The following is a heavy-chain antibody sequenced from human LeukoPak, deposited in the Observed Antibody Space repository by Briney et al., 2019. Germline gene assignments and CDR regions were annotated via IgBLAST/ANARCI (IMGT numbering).Heavy chain of an antibody. CDR1: GFRFSTYD. D-gene: IGHD6-13*01. CDR2: SSSSGSTI. V-gene: IGHV3-48*03. CDR3: ATSSSYD. Sequence: GGSLRLSCAAAGFRFSTYDMNWVRQAPGKGLEWVSYSSSSGSTIHYADSVKGRFTISRDNAKNSLYLQMNSLRAEDTAVYYCATSSSYDWGQGTLVTVSS. J-gene: IGHJ4*02.